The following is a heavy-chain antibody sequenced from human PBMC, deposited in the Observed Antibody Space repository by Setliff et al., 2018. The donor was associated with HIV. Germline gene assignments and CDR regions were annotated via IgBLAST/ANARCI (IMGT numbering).Heavy chain of an antibody. J-gene: IGHJ6*03. CDR3: ARRVHLTVPAHYYYYYMDV. CDR2: INPNSGAT. Sequence: ASVKVSCKASGYTFIGYHIHWVRQAPRQGLEWMGRINPNSGATNYAQKFQGRVTMTRDTSSRTAYMELRSLRSDDTAVYYCARRVHLTVPAHYYYYYMDVWGKGTTVTVSS. V-gene: IGHV1-2*06. CDR1: GYTFIGYH. D-gene: IGHD2-2*01.